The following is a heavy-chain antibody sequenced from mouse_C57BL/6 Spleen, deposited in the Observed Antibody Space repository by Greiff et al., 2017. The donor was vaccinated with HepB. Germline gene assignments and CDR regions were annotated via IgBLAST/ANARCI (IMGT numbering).Heavy chain of an antibody. Sequence: QVQLQQPGAELVKPGASVKLSCKASGYTFTSYWMHWVKQRPGRGLEWIGRIDPRSGNTYYNEKFKGKATLTADKSSSTAYMELRSLTSEDSAVYFCAIGGYDGVNYWGQGTTLTVSS. CDR2: IDPRSGNT. CDR3: AIGGYDGVNY. D-gene: IGHD2-2*01. CDR1: GYTFTSYW. V-gene: IGHV1-62-3*01. J-gene: IGHJ2*01.